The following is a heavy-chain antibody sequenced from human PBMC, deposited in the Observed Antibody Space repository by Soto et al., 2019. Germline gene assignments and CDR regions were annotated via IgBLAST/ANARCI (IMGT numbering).Heavy chain of an antibody. CDR3: ERGQRFSDWFDP. CDR2: IYSSGNT. V-gene: IGHV4-4*07. Sequence: KPSETLSLTCSASGGTISGYYWTWIRQPAGKGLEWIGRIYSSGNTKYNPSLQSRVTMSLDTSNNQFSLRLTSVTAADTAVYYCERGQRFSDWFDPWGQGTLVTVSS. CDR1: GGTISGYY. D-gene: IGHD3-3*01. J-gene: IGHJ5*02.